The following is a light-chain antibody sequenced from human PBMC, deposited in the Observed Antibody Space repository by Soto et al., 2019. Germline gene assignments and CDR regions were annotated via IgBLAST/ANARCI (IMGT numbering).Light chain of an antibody. J-gene: IGKJ4*01. CDR3: QNYNSAPLT. CDR1: QDISNA. V-gene: IGKV1-27*01. Sequence: DNQMTQSPSSLSASVGNRVTITCRASQDISNALAWYQQKPGKVPKVLIYATSILQSGVPARFSGSGSGTDFTLTISSLLPEDVATYYCQNYNSAPLTFGGGTKVEI. CDR2: ATS.